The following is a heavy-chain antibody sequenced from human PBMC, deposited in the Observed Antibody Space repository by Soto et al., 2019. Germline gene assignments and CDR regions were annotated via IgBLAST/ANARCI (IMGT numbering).Heavy chain of an antibody. Sequence: ASVKVSCKASGYRFSTHAMHWVRQAPGQGLEWMGWINGGNGNTKYSQKFRDRVTITRDTSASTCYMELSSLRSEDTAVYYCARGKGMEENYYYYGMDVWGQGTTVTVS. CDR3: ARGKGMEENYYYYGMDV. CDR2: INGGNGNT. D-gene: IGHD1-1*01. V-gene: IGHV1-3*01. J-gene: IGHJ6*02. CDR1: GYRFSTHA.